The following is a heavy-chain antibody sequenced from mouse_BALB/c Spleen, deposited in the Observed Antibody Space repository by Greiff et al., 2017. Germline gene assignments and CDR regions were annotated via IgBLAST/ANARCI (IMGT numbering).Heavy chain of an antibody. D-gene: IGHD1-1*01. CDR1: GYTFTSYW. Sequence: QVQLQQSGAELAKPGASVKMSCKASGYTFTSYWMHWVKQRPGQGLEWIGYINPSTGYTEYNQKFKDKATLTADKSSSTAYMQLSSLTSEDSAVYYCARTHYGSSPFAYWGQGTLVTVSA. CDR3: ARTHYGSSPFAY. J-gene: IGHJ3*01. V-gene: IGHV1-7*01. CDR2: INPSTGYT.